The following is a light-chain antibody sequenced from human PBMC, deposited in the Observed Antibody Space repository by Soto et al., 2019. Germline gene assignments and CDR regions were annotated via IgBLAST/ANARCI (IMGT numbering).Light chain of an antibody. CDR3: SSYTSSKTWV. Sequence: QSALTQPPSASGSPGQSVTISCTGTSSDVGGYNYVSWYQHHPGKAPKLMIYEVSNRPSGVPDRFFGYKSGNTASLTISGLQAEDEADYYCSSYTSSKTWVFGGGTKVTVL. CDR1: SSDVGGYNY. J-gene: IGLJ3*02. CDR2: EVS. V-gene: IGLV2-18*02.